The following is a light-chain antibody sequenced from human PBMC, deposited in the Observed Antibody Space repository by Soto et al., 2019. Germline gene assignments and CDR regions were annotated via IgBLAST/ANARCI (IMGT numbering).Light chain of an antibody. CDR1: QSVSSSY. CDR3: QQYGSSPYA. V-gene: IGKV3-20*01. Sequence: EIVLTQSPGTLSLSPGERATLSCRASQSVSSSYLAWYQQKPGQAPRLLIYGASNRATGIPERFSGSGSGTAFTLTISRLEPEDFAIDYCQQYGSSPYAFGQGTKLEIK. CDR2: GAS. J-gene: IGKJ2*01.